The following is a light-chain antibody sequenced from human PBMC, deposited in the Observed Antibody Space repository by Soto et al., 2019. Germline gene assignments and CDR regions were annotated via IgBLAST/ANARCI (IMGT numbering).Light chain of an antibody. CDR3: QHYNSYSEA. V-gene: IGKV1-5*01. CDR1: QSINTY. J-gene: IGKJ1*01. Sequence: DIQMTQSPSSLSASVGDRVTITCRASQSINTYLNWFQQKPGRAPNLLIYAASSLQSGVPSRFSGSGSGTEFTLTISSLQPDDFATYYCQHYNSYSEAFGQGTKVDI. CDR2: AAS.